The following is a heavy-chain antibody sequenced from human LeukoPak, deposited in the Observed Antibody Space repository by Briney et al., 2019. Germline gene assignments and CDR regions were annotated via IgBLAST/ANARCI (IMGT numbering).Heavy chain of an antibody. D-gene: IGHD3-16*01. Sequence: GGSLRLSCAASGFTFSDYYMSWIRQAPGKGLEWVSTIKGIGPTTYYADSLKGRFTISRDNAKNSLFLQMSSLRADDTAIYYCARAGELRSMDVWGKGTAVTVSS. CDR1: GFTFSDYY. CDR2: IKGIGPTT. J-gene: IGHJ6*03. V-gene: IGHV3-11*04. CDR3: ARAGELRSMDV.